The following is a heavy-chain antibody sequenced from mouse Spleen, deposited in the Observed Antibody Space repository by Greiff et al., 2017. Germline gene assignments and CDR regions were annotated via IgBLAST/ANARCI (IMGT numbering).Heavy chain of an antibody. CDR2: IWGGGST. V-gene: IGHV2-6*01. Sequence: VKLMESGPGLVAPSQSLSITCTVSGFSLTSYGVDWVRQSPGKGLEWLGVIWGGGSTNYNSALKSRLSISKDNSKSQVFLKMNSLQTDDTAMYYCASEGLRRDNAMDYWGQGTSVTVSS. CDR3: ASEGLRRDNAMDY. CDR1: GFSLTSYG. J-gene: IGHJ4*01. D-gene: IGHD3-1*01.